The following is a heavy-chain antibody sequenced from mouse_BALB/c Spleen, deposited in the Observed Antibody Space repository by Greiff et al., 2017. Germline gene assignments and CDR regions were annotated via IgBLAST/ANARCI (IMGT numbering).Heavy chain of an antibody. CDR1: GFTFSSYA. Sequence: EVKVVESGGGLVKPGGSLKLSCAASGFTFSSYAMSWVRQSPEKRLEWVAEISSGGSYTYYPDTVTGRFTISRDNAKNTLYLEMSSLRSEDTAMYYCARETGTTYAMDYWGQGTSVTVSS. D-gene: IGHD4-1*01. J-gene: IGHJ4*01. CDR2: ISSGGSYT. V-gene: IGHV5-9-4*01. CDR3: ARETGTTYAMDY.